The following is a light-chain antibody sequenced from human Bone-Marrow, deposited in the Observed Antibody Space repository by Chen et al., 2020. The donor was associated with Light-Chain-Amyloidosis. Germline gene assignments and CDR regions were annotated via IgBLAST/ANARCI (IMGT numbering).Light chain of an antibody. Sequence: QSALTQPASVSGSPGQSTTISCTETSSDVGGYNLVSWYQQHPDKAPKLMIYVDNRRPSGLSSRFSGSKAGNTASRASAGLQAEAQADYYCCSYGGRGSLGVVFGGGTKLSVL. J-gene: IGLJ2*01. CDR1: SSDVGGYNL. V-gene: IGLV2-23*01. CDR3: CSYGGRGSLGVV. CDR2: VDN.